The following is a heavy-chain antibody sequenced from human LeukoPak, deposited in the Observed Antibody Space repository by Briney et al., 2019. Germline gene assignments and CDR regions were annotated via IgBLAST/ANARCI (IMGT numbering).Heavy chain of an antibody. CDR1: GFTFSSYS. J-gene: IGHJ4*02. CDR3: ARAPRYSSSWDY. V-gene: IGHV3-21*01. D-gene: IGHD6-13*01. CDR2: ISSSSNYI. Sequence: GGSLRLSCAASGFTFSSYSMNWVRQAPGKGLEWVSSISSSSNYIYYADSVKGRFTFSRDNAKNSLYLQMNSLRAEDTAVYYCARAPRYSSSWDYWGQGTLVTVSS.